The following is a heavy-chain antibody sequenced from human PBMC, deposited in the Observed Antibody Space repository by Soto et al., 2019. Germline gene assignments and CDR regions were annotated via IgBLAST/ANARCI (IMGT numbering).Heavy chain of an antibody. CDR3: ARERSSWYAVDDAAFDI. CDR2: INPNSGGT. Sequence: QVQLVQSGAEVKKPGASVKVSCKASGYTFTGYYMHWVRQAPGQGLEWMGWINPNSGGTNYAQKFQGWVTMTRDTSISTAYMELSRLRSDDTAVYFCARERSSWYAVDDAAFDIWCQGTMVTVSS. CDR1: GYTFTGYY. D-gene: IGHD6-13*01. V-gene: IGHV1-2*04. J-gene: IGHJ3*02.